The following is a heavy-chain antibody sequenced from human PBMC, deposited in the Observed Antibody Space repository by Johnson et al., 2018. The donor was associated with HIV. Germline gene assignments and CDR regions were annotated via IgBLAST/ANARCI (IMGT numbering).Heavy chain of an antibody. CDR1: GFTFSSYW. CDR2: ILLDGREK. V-gene: IGHV3-7*03. CDR3: YCTDHFGAGSESKGTFDM. J-gene: IGHJ3*02. D-gene: IGHD3-10*01. Sequence: VQLVESGGGLVQPGGSLILSCASSGFTFSSYWMSWVLHAPWKVLEWVANILLDGREKYYVDSVQGRFTISRENAKNSLYLQMNSLRAEDTAVYSCYCTDHFGAGSESKGTFDMWGQGTMVTVS.